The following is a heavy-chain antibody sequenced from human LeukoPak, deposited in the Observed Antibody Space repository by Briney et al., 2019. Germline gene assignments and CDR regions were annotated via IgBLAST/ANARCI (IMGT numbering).Heavy chain of an antibody. CDR2: ITATSSST. CDR1: GFTFSTYA. D-gene: IGHD5-12*01. J-gene: IGHJ4*02. Sequence: GSLRLSCAASGFTFSTYAMSWVRQTPGKGLEWVSAITATSSSTYDADSVKGRFTISRDNSKNTLYLQMNSLRAEDTAVYYCARETYSGETWYWGQGTLVTVSS. V-gene: IGHV3-23*01. CDR3: ARETYSGETWY.